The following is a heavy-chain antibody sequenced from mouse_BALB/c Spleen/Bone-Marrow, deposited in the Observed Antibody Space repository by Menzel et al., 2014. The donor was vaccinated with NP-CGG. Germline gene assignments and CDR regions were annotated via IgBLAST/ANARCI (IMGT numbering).Heavy chain of an antibody. Sequence: EVQVAESGGGLVQPGGSRKLSCAASGFTFSSFGMHWVRQAPEKGLEWVAYISDGSSTIYYADTVKGRFTIFRDNPKNTLFLQMTSLRSEDTAMYYCARLDVRGYWRQGTPLTVTS. CDR3: ARLDVRGY. CDR1: GFTFSSFG. CDR2: ISDGSSTI. V-gene: IGHV5-17*02. J-gene: IGHJ2*01.